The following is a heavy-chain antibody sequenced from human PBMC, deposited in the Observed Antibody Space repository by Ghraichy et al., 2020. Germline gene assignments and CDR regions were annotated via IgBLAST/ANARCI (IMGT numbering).Heavy chain of an antibody. CDR2: IYHSGST. Sequence: SETLSLTCTVSGGSISSYYWSWSRQPPVKGLELLGYIYHSGSTNYNPTLKIRVTISVDTSKNQFSLKLSSATAADTAVYFCARDRLWAFDIWGQGTMLTVSS. V-gene: IGHV4-59*01. J-gene: IGHJ3*02. CDR1: GGSISSYY. D-gene: IGHD3-16*01. CDR3: ARDRLWAFDI.